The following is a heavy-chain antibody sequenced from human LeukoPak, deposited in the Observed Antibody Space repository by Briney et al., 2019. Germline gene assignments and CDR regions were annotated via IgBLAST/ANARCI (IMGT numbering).Heavy chain of an antibody. CDR1: GFTFSSYA. CDR2: ISYDGSNK. J-gene: IGHJ6*02. D-gene: IGHD6-13*01. V-gene: IGHV3-30*04. Sequence: GRSLRPSCPASGFTFSSYAMHWVRQAPGKGLEWVAVISYDGSNKYYADSVKGRFTISRDNSKNTLYLQMNSLRAEDTAVYYCARYSSSWYGHYYYYGMDVWGQGTTVTVSS. CDR3: ARYSSSWYGHYYYYGMDV.